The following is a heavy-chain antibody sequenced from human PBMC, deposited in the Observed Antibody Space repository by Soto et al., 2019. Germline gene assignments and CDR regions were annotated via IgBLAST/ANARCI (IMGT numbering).Heavy chain of an antibody. CDR2: IYYRGNT. Sequence: QLQLQESGPGLVKPSETLSLTCTVSGGSISSSSYYWGWIRQPPGKGLEWIGSIYYRGNTYYNPSIKSRVTIPVDTSKNLFSLKLSSVTAPDTAVYYCAREGGGYCSGGSCQVDYWGQGTLVTVSS. D-gene: IGHD2-15*01. V-gene: IGHV4-39*02. CDR1: GGSISSSSYY. J-gene: IGHJ4*02. CDR3: AREGGGYCSGGSCQVDY.